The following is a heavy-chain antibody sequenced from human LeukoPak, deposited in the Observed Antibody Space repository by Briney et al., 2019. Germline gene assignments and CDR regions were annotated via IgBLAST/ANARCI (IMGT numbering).Heavy chain of an antibody. CDR3: ARDRSDIVVVPAAMYDY. D-gene: IGHD2-2*01. Sequence: GGSLRLSCAASGFTFSSYSMNWVRQAPGKGLEWVSSISSSSSYIYYADSVKGRFTISRDNAKNSLYLQMNSLRAEDTAVYYCARDRSDIVVVPAAMYDYWGQGTLVTVSS. J-gene: IGHJ4*02. CDR1: GFTFSSYS. V-gene: IGHV3-21*01. CDR2: ISSSSSYI.